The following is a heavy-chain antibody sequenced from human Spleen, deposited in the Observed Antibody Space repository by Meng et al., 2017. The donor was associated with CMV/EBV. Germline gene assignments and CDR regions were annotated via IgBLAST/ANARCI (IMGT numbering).Heavy chain of an antibody. CDR2: INPNSGGI. D-gene: IGHD2-2*01. V-gene: IGHV1-2*02. CDR3: ARVYCSSTSCYSFFYFDY. CDR1: GYTFTDYY. Sequence: ASVKVSCKASGYTFTDYYMHWVRQAPGQGLEWMGWINPNSGGINYAQKFQGRVTMTRDTSITTVHMELTGLTSDDTATYYCARVYCSSTSCYSFFYFDYWGQGSLVTVSS. J-gene: IGHJ4*02.